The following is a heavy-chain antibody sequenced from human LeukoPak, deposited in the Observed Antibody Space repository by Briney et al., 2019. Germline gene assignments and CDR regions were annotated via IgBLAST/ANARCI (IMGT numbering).Heavy chain of an antibody. V-gene: IGHV4-59*01. CDR1: GGTISSYD. Sequence: SETLSLSCTASGGTISSYDRSWIRQPPGKRLEWIGYIYYSGSTSYNPSLKSRVTISVDTSKNQISLKLSSVTAADTAVYYCARDRAVMVRDFDIWGQGTMVTVSS. CDR2: IYYSGST. D-gene: IGHD3-10*01. CDR3: ARDRAVMVRDFDI. J-gene: IGHJ3*02.